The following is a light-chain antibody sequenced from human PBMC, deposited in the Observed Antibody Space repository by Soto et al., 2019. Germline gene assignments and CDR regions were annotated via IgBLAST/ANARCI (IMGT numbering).Light chain of an antibody. CDR1: QSINAH. CDR2: GAS. J-gene: IGKJ1*01. Sequence: EVVMTQSPATLSVSPGERVTLSCRASQSINAHLAWYQQKPGQAPRLLIHGASTRATGIPARFSGSGFGTEFILTISSLQSEDFAVYYCQQNNTWLWTFGQGTKVE. CDR3: QQNNTWLWT. V-gene: IGKV3-15*01.